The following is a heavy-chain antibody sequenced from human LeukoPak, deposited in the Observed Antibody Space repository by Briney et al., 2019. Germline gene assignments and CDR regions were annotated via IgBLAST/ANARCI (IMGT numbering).Heavy chain of an antibody. CDR3: ASCSSTSNDAFDI. V-gene: IGHV4-59*01. CDR2: IYYSGST. D-gene: IGHD2-2*01. Sequence: SETLSLTCTVSGGSISSYYWSWIRQPPGKGLEWIGYIYYSGSTNYNPSLKRRVTISVDTSKNQFSLKLSSVTAADTAVYYCASCSSTSNDAFDIWGQGTMVTVSS. CDR1: GGSISSYY. J-gene: IGHJ3*02.